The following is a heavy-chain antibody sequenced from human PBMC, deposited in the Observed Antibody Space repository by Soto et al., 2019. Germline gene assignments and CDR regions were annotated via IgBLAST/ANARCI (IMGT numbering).Heavy chain of an antibody. V-gene: IGHV3-9*01. CDR1: GFTFDDYA. J-gene: IGHJ6*03. CDR2: ISWNSDNI. D-gene: IGHD4-17*01. CDR3: AKDVYGAYDYYYMDV. Sequence: GGSLRLSCAASGFTFDDYAMHWVRQGPRKGLEWVSGISWNSDNIGYADSVKGRFTISRDNAKKSLYLQMNSLRPEDTALYYCAKDVYGAYDYYYMDVWGKGTTVTVSS.